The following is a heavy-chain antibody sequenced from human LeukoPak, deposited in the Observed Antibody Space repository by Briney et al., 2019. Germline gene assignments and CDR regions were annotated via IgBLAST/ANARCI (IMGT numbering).Heavy chain of an antibody. J-gene: IGHJ4*02. CDR2: IFSSGST. V-gene: IGHV4-59*08. CDR3: ARLYYDRSGFFPNYFDS. D-gene: IGHD3-22*01. CDR1: SGSISRYF. Sequence: KPSETLSLTCTVSSGSISRYFWSWIRQPPGKGLEWLGHIFSSGSTTYNPSLKSRVSISLDTSKSRFSLELRSVTAADTAIYFCARLYYDRSGFFPNYFDSWGQGTLVTVSS.